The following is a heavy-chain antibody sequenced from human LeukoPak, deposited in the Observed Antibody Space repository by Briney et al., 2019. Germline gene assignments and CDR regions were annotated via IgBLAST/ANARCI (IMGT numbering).Heavy chain of an antibody. CDR1: GGSSSNYA. D-gene: IGHD3-10*01. Sequence: PVKVSCKASGGSSSNYAFNWVRQARGQGLEWMGSLIPSFGAPAYAPKFEDRITLTADKSTGKVYMELSSLRSDDTAFYYCARGSKYYYASGSYSADYWGQGTLV. V-gene: IGHV1-69*06. CDR2: LIPSFGAP. CDR3: ARGSKYYYASGSYSADY. J-gene: IGHJ4*02.